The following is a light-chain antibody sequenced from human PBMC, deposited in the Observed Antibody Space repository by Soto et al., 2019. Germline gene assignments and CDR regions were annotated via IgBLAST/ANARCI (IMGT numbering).Light chain of an antibody. CDR2: DND. V-gene: IGLV1-51*01. CDR3: GTWDTSLSAAV. Sequence: QSVLTQPPSVSAAPGQKVTISCSGSSSNIGNNYVSWYQQLPGTAPKLLIYDNDKRPSGIPDRFSGSKSYASATLGITGLQSGDEADYYCGTWDTSLSAAVFGGGTQLTVL. J-gene: IGLJ7*01. CDR1: SSNIGNNY.